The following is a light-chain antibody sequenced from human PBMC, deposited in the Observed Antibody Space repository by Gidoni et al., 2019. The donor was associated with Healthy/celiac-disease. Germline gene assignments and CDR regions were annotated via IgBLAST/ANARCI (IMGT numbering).Light chain of an antibody. CDR1: QSVLYSSNNKNY. CDR2: WAS. V-gene: IGKV4-1*01. CDR3: QQYYSTPFT. Sequence: DIVMTQSPDSLAVSLGARATINCKSSQSVLYSSNNKNYLAWYQQKPGQPPKLLIYWASTRESGVPDRFSGSGSGTDFTLTISSLQAEDVAVYYCQQYYSTPFTFXPXTKVDIK. J-gene: IGKJ3*01.